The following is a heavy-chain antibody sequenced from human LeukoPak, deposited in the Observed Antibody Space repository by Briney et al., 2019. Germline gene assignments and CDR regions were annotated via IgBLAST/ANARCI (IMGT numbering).Heavy chain of an antibody. J-gene: IGHJ6*03. CDR3: ATSGGSAMAQQYVDV. V-gene: IGHV3-21*01. D-gene: IGHD2-2*01. CDR2: ISYSSSHI. CDR1: GFTFSASG. Sequence: GGSLRLSCAASGFTFSASGMNWVPQAPGKGLEWVSAISYSSSHIYYADSVKGRFTISRDKAENSLYLQMNTLRAEDTAVYYCATSGGSAMAQQYVDVWGKGTTVTVSS.